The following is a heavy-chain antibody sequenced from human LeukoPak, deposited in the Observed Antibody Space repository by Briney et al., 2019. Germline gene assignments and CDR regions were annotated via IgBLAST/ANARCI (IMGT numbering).Heavy chain of an antibody. CDR2: IGSSGSTV. J-gene: IGHJ3*02. CDR1: GFTFSAYE. V-gene: IGHV3-48*03. D-gene: IGHD4-23*01. Sequence: GGSLRLSCATSGFTFSAYEMNWVRQAPGKGLEWVSYIGSSGSTVYYADSVKGRFTISRDNAKNSLYMQMESLRDEDTAIYYCARDTLEYSNSPDALDIWGQGTMVTVSS. CDR3: ARDTLEYSNSPDALDI.